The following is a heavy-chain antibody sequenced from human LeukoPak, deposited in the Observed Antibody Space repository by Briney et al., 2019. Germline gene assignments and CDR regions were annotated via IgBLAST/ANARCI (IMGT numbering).Heavy chain of an antibody. D-gene: IGHD3-10*01. J-gene: IGHJ4*02. CDR3: ARDPGSYYYGSGSPPTPPYDY. V-gene: IGHV1-18*01. CDR1: GYTFTSYG. Sequence: ASVKVSCKASGYTFTSYGISWVRQAPGQGLEWMGWISAYNGNTNYAQKLQGRVTMTTDTSMSTAYMELRSLRSDDTAVYYCARDPGSYYYGSGSPPTPPYDYWGQGTLVTVSS. CDR2: ISAYNGNT.